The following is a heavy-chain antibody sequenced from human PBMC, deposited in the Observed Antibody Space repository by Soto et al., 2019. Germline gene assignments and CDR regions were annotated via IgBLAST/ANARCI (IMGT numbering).Heavy chain of an antibody. CDR1: GGSIHSSNW. CDR2: ISHSGST. D-gene: IGHD5-18*01. J-gene: IGHJ1*01. CDR3: DRFISSYGIGLDH. V-gene: IGHV4-4*02. Sequence: QVQLQESGPGLVKPSGTLALTCTVSGGSIHSSNWWTWVRQPPGKGLEWIGEISHSGSTNYNPSLKSRITISVDKPMNHSSLKITSVTAADTAMYYCDRFISSYGIGLDHWGQGNLVTVSS.